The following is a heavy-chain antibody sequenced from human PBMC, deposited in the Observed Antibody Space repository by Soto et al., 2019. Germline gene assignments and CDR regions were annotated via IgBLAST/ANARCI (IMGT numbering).Heavy chain of an antibody. CDR2: INPNNGGT. CDR1: GYTFSDYF. CDR3: ARAPSESRGYDRLAFEI. Sequence: ASVKVSCKASGYTFSDYFIHWVRQAPGQGLEWMGWINPNNGGTNYAQKFQGWVTMTRDTSISTAYMEMSRLGSDDTAVYYCARAPSESRGYDRLAFEIWGQGTMVTVSS. J-gene: IGHJ3*02. V-gene: IGHV1-2*04. D-gene: IGHD5-12*01.